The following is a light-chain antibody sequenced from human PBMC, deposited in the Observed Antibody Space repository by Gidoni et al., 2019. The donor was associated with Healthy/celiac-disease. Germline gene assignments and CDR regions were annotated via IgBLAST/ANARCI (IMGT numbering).Light chain of an antibody. Sequence: SSELTQDPAVYVALGQTVRITCQGNSLRSYYASWYQQKPGQAPVLVIYGKHHRPSGTPDRFSGSSSGHTPSLTITGAHASDEADYYCNSRGSSCNHPVVFRGGTKLTLL. CDR2: GKH. CDR1: SLRSYY. CDR3: NSRGSSCNHPVV. J-gene: IGLJ2*01. V-gene: IGLV3-19*01.